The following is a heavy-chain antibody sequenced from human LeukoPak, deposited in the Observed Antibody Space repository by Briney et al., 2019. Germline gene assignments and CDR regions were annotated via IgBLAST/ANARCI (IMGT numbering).Heavy chain of an antibody. CDR2: IYTNGST. Sequence: SETPSLTCTVSGGSISSYYWSWIRQPAGKGLEWIGRIYTNGSTNYNPSLKSRVTMSVDTSKNQFSLKLSSVTAADTAVYYCAGNYGDYPYYYGMDVWGQGTTVTVSS. CDR3: AGNYGDYPYYYGMDV. V-gene: IGHV4-4*07. CDR1: GGSISSYY. D-gene: IGHD4-17*01. J-gene: IGHJ6*02.